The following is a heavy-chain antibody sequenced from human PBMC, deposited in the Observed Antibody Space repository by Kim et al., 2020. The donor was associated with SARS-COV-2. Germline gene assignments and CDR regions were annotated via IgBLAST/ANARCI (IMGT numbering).Heavy chain of an antibody. CDR3: ARLNYYDSSGYYEFDY. Sequence: LRSRVTISVDTAKNQFSLKLSSVTAADTAVYYCARLNYYDSSGYYEFDYWGQGTLVTVSS. J-gene: IGHJ4*02. D-gene: IGHD3-22*01. V-gene: IGHV4-39*01.